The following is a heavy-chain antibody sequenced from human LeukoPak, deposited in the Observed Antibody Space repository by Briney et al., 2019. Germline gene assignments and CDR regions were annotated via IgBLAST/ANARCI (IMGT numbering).Heavy chain of an antibody. CDR3: AKDRDITMVRGVIKSPLDY. CDR1: GFTFSSYG. V-gene: IGHV3-30*18. Sequence: GGSLRLSCAASGFTFSSYGMHWVRQAPGKGLEWVAVISYDGSNKYYADSVKGRFTISRDNSKNTLYLQMSSLRAEDTAVYYCAKDRDITMVRGVIKSPLDYWGQGTLVTVPS. CDR2: ISYDGSNK. J-gene: IGHJ4*02. D-gene: IGHD3-10*01.